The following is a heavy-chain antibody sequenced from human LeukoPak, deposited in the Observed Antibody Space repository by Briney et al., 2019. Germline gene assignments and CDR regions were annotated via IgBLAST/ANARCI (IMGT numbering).Heavy chain of an antibody. V-gene: IGHV3-23*01. CDR1: GFTFSSYA. D-gene: IGHD3-3*01. J-gene: IGHJ4*02. CDR3: AKESLYDFWSGYPMYYFDY. CDR2: ISGSGGST. Sequence: GGSLRLSCAASGFTFSSYAMSWVRQAPGKGLEWVSAISGSGGSTYYADSVKGRFTISRDNSKNTLYLQMNSLRAEDTAVYYCAKESLYDFWSGYPMYYFDYWGQGTLVTVSS.